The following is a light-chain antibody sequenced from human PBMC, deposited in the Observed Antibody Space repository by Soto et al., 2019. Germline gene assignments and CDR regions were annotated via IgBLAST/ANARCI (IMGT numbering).Light chain of an antibody. V-gene: IGLV2-8*01. Sequence: QSVLTQPPSASGSPGQSVTLSCTGTSSDVGGYNSVSWYQHHPGKAPKLMIYEVSKRPSGVPDRFSGSKSANTASLTVSGLQAEDEADYYCSSYAGSNNYVFGTGTKVTVL. CDR1: SSDVGGYNS. J-gene: IGLJ1*01. CDR2: EVS. CDR3: SSYAGSNNYV.